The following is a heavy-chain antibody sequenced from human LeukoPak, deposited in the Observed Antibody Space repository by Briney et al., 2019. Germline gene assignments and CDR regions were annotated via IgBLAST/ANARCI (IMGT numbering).Heavy chain of an antibody. V-gene: IGHV4-4*07. Sequence: PSETLSLTCTVSGGSISSYYWSWIRQPAGKGLEWIGRIYTSGSTNYNPSLKSRVTMSVDTSKNQFSLKLSSVTAADTAVYYCARDQLIMVRGVRAFDIWGQGTMVTVSS. CDR2: IYTSGST. CDR1: GGSISSYY. D-gene: IGHD3-10*01. CDR3: ARDQLIMVRGVRAFDI. J-gene: IGHJ3*02.